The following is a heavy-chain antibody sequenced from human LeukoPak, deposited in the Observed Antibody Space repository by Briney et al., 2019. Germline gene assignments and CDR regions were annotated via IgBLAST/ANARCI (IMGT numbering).Heavy chain of an antibody. CDR1: GDSVSSNSAA. Sequence: SQTLSLTCAISGDSVSSNSAAWNWIRQSPSRGLEWLGRTYYRSKWYNNYALSVKGRMTVNPDTSKNQISLQLNSVTPEDTAVYYCARESAGTNYFDYWGQGALVTVSS. CDR2: TYYRSKWYN. CDR3: ARESAGTNYFDY. D-gene: IGHD6-19*01. J-gene: IGHJ4*02. V-gene: IGHV6-1*01.